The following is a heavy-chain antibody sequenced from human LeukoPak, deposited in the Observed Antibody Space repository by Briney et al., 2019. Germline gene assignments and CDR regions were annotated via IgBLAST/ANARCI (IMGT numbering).Heavy chain of an antibody. CDR2: IIPIFGTA. CDR3: ARAGVYDYVWGSYRNAGAFGY. D-gene: IGHD3-16*02. V-gene: IGHV1-69*05. CDR1: GGTFSSYA. Sequence: SVKVSCKASGGTFSSYAISWVRQAPGQGLEWMGGIIPIFGTANYAQKFQGRVTMTRDTSTSTVYMELSSLRSEDTAVYYCARAGVYDYVWGSYRNAGAFGYWGQGTLVTVSS. J-gene: IGHJ4*02.